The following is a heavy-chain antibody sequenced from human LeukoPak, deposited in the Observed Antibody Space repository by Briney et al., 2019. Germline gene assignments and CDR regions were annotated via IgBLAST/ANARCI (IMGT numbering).Heavy chain of an antibody. V-gene: IGHV1-18*01. Sequence: ASVKVSCKASGYTFTSYGISWVRQAPGQGLEWMGWINAYNGNTNYAQKLQGRVTMTTDTSTSTAYMELRSLRSDDTAVYYCARDFLIAVAGTLDYWGQGTLVTVSS. CDR3: ARDFLIAVAGTLDY. D-gene: IGHD6-19*01. CDR2: INAYNGNT. CDR1: GYTFTSYG. J-gene: IGHJ4*02.